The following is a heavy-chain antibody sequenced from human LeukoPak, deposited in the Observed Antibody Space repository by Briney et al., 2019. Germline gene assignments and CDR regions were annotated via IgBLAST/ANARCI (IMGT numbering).Heavy chain of an antibody. CDR1: GGSISSGGYY. V-gene: IGHV4-30-4*08. D-gene: IGHD6-13*01. CDR2: IYYSGGT. CDR3: ARGRDGSIAAAGPNWFDP. Sequence: SETLSLTCTVSGGSISSGGYYWSWIRQPPGKGLEWIGYIYYSGGTYYNPSLKSRVTISVDTSKNQFSLKLSSVTAADTAVYYCARGRDGSIAAAGPNWFDPWGQGTLVTVSS. J-gene: IGHJ5*02.